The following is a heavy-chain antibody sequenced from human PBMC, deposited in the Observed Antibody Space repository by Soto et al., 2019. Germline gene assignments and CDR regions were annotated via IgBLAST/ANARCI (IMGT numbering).Heavy chain of an antibody. V-gene: IGHV3-23*01. D-gene: IGHD3-3*01. Sequence: GGSLRLSCAAPGFSFGSYALSWVRQAPGKGLEWVSTISGSDGKTFYADSVKGRFSISRDTSQSTLYLQMNSLRADDTAMYYCARWSYLDYWGQGT. J-gene: IGHJ4*02. CDR1: GFSFGSYA. CDR2: ISGSDGKT. CDR3: ARWSYLDY.